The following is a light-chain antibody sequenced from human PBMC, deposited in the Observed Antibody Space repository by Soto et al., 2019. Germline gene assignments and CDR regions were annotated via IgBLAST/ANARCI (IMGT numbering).Light chain of an antibody. CDR2: GAS. J-gene: IGKJ1*01. CDR3: QHYGSSHRT. CDR1: QSVSSSY. V-gene: IGKV3-20*01. Sequence: EIVLTQSPGTLSLSPGERATLSCRASQSVSSSYLAWYQQKPGQAPRLLIYGASSRATGIPDRFSGSGSGRDLALTVSRLEPEDFAVYHCQHYGSSHRTVGQGTKVDIK.